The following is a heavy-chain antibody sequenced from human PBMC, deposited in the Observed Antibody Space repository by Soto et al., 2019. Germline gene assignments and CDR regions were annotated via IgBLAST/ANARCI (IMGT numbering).Heavy chain of an antibody. CDR1: GGSFSGYS. D-gene: IGHD3-3*01. Sequence: SETLSLTCAVYGGSFSGYSWTWVRQPPGKGLEWIGEINHSGTTDYNPALKGRVTMSADTSKNQFSLRMTSVTAADTAVYYCARARFDSWSHIYYGLDVWGQGTTVTVSS. CDR2: INHSGTT. V-gene: IGHV4-34*01. CDR3: ARARFDSWSHIYYGLDV. J-gene: IGHJ6*02.